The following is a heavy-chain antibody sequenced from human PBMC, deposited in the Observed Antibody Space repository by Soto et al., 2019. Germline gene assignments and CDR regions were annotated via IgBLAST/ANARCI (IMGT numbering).Heavy chain of an antibody. D-gene: IGHD2-2*01. V-gene: IGHV4-31*03. J-gene: IGHJ4*02. Sequence: SETLSLTCTVSGGSINSGAHYWSWVRQHPGKGLEWIGYIYYSGDTQYNPSLKSRVTISLDTPKNQFSLRLNSVTAADTAVYYCARVESASWLEFWGQGTLVTVSS. CDR3: ARVESASWLEF. CDR1: GGSINSGAHY. CDR2: IYYSGDT.